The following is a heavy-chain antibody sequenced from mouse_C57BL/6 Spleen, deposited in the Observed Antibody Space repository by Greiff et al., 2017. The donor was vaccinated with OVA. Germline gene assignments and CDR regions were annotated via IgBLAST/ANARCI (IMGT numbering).Heavy chain of an antibody. J-gene: IGHJ4*01. Sequence: EVKLVESGGDLVKPGGSLKLSCAASGFTFSSYGMSWVRQTPDKRLEWVATISSGGSYTYYPDSVKGRFTISRDNAKNTLYLQMSSLKSEDTAMYYCARHYGNFSMDYWGQGTSVIVSS. CDR3: ARHYGNFSMDY. CDR2: ISSGGSYT. V-gene: IGHV5-6*02. D-gene: IGHD2-1*01. CDR1: GFTFSSYG.